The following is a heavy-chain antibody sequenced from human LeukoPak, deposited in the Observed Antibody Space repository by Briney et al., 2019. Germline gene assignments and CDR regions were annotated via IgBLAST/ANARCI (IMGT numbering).Heavy chain of an antibody. D-gene: IGHD4-23*01. CDR3: ARDQLYGGNSGYYYYYGMDV. Sequence: PGGSLRLSCAASGFTFSSYWMSWVRQAPGKGLEWVSVIYSGGSTYYADSVKGRFTISRDNSKNTLYLQMNSLRAEDTAVYYCARDQLYGGNSGYYYYYGMDVWGQGTTVTVSS. CDR1: GFTFSSYW. CDR2: IYSGGST. V-gene: IGHV3-66*02. J-gene: IGHJ6*02.